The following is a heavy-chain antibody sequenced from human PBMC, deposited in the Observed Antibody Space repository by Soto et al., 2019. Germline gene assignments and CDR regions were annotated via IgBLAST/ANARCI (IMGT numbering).Heavy chain of an antibody. CDR3: ARDLGYCSSTSCYLYYYYGMDV. Sequence: QVQLQESGPGLVKPSGTLSLTCAVSGGSISSSNWWSWVRQPPGKGLEWIGEIYHSGSTNYNPSLNSRVTISVDKSKNQFSLKLSSVTAADTAVYYCARDLGYCSSTSCYLYYYYGMDVWGQGTTVTVSS. CDR2: IYHSGST. V-gene: IGHV4-4*02. CDR1: GGSISSSNW. J-gene: IGHJ6*02. D-gene: IGHD2-2*01.